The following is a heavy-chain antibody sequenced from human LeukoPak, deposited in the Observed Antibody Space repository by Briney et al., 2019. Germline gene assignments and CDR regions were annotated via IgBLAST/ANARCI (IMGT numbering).Heavy chain of an antibody. CDR1: GFTFSSYS. D-gene: IGHD3-22*01. V-gene: IGHV3-48*01. Sequence: GGSLRLSCAASGFTFSSYSMNWVRQAPGKGLEWVSYISSSSSTIYYADSVKGRFTISRDNAKNSLYLQMNSLRAEDTAVYYCARRDYDSSGYYSDHFDYWGQGTLVTVSS. J-gene: IGHJ4*02. CDR2: ISSSSSTI. CDR3: ARRDYDSSGYYSDHFDY.